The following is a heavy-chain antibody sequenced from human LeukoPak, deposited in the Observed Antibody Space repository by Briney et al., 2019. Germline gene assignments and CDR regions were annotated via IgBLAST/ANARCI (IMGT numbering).Heavy chain of an antibody. V-gene: IGHV4-59*11. CDR3: ARDRREYSSSIYYSYMDV. CDR2: VYYSGST. J-gene: IGHJ6*03. Sequence: SETLSLTCTLSGGSISSHYWSWIRQPPGKGLERIGYVYYSGSTNYNPSLKSRVTISVDTSKNQFSLKLSSVTAADTAVYYCARDRREYSSSIYYSYMDVWGKGTTVTVSS. D-gene: IGHD6-6*01. CDR1: GGSISSHY.